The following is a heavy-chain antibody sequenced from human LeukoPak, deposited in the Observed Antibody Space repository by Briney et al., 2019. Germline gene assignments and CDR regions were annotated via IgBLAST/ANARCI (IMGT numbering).Heavy chain of an antibody. CDR2: ISDDGSNE. Sequence: GGSLRLSCAASGFTFSSYTMHWVRQAPGKGLEWVAIISDDGSNEYYADSVKGRITISRDNSKNTLYLQMNSLRAEDTAVYYCARDGTMRTFDIWGQGTMVTVSS. V-gene: IGHV3-30-3*01. D-gene: IGHD1-7*01. J-gene: IGHJ3*02. CDR3: ARDGTMRTFDI. CDR1: GFTFSSYT.